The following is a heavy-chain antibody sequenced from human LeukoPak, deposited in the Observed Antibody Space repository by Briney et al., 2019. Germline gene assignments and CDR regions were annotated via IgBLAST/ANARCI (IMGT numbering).Heavy chain of an antibody. CDR3: ARWTRLYDYGGNHDAFGI. D-gene: IGHD4-23*01. CDR1: GGSISSSSYY. V-gene: IGHV4-39*01. CDR2: IYYSGST. Sequence: SETLSLTCTVSGGSISSSSYYWGWIRQPPGKGLEWIGSIYYSGSTYYNPSLKSRVTISVDTSKNQFSLKLSSVTAADTAVYYCARWTRLYDYGGNHDAFGIWGQGTMVTVSS. J-gene: IGHJ3*02.